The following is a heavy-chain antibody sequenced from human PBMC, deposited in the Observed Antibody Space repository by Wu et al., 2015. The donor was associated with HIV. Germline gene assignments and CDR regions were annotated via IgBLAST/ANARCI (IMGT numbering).Heavy chain of an antibody. Sequence: QVQLVQSGAEVKKPGASVSVSCEASGYTFSTYEINWVRQATGQGLEWMGWMNPNSGNTGYAQKFQGRVTMTRDTSISTAYMELSSLRSEDTAIYYCARGGGSSWYVYWGQGTLGHRLL. CDR2: MNPNSGNT. CDR3: ARGGGSSWYVY. J-gene: IGHJ4*02. D-gene: IGHD6-13*01. CDR1: GYTFSTYE. V-gene: IGHV1-8*01.